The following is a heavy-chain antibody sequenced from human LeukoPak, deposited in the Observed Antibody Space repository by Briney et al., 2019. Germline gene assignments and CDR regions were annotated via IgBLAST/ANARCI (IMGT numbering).Heavy chain of an antibody. V-gene: IGHV1-18*01. D-gene: IGHD5-12*01. Sequence: ASVKVSCKASGYTFSTYGITWVRQAHGQGLEWLGWISPHNGNTNYAQKFQGRVTLTTDTSANTAYLELRSLRSDDTALYYCARDHLGIVPTIYSFWGQGTLVTVSS. CDR2: ISPHNGNT. J-gene: IGHJ4*02. CDR1: GYTFSTYG. CDR3: ARDHLGIVPTIYSF.